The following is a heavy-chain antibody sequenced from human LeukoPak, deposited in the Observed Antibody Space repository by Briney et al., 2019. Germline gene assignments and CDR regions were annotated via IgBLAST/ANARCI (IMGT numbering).Heavy chain of an antibody. V-gene: IGHV4-38-2*01. Sequence: KPSETLSLTCAVSGYSISSGYYWGWIRRPPGKGLEWIGSIYHSGSTYYNPSLKSRVTISVDTSKNQFSLKLSSVTAADTAVYYCARQTAEDCSSTSCYIRNWFDPWGQGTLVTVSS. CDR1: GYSISSGYY. CDR3: ARQTAEDCSSTSCYIRNWFDP. CDR2: IYHSGST. D-gene: IGHD2-2*02. J-gene: IGHJ5*02.